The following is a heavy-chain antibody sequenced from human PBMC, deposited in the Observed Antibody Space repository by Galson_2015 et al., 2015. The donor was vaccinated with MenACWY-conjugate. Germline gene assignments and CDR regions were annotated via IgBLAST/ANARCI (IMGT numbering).Heavy chain of an antibody. J-gene: IGHJ5*02. V-gene: IGHV4-59*01. CDR3: AVGGSHPRLFLNWLDP. D-gene: IGHD1-26*01. CDR2: KFHMEKP. Sequence: SETLSLTCTVSGGAIRTYYWTWIRQPPGKGRGWVGFKFHMEKPHYTPSLKSRPTITGETSTNQSPLMLTSVTAADPAVYYCAVGGSHPRLFLNWLDPWGHGTLVPVSS. CDR1: GGAIRTYY.